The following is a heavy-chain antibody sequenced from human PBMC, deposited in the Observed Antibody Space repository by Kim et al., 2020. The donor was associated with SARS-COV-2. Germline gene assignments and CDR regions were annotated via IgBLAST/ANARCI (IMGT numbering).Heavy chain of an antibody. D-gene: IGHD2-15*01. V-gene: IGHV3-23*01. CDR1: GFTFSSYA. CDR3: AKGSCSGGSCYLLDY. J-gene: IGHJ4*02. CDR2: ISGSGGST. Sequence: GGSLRLSCAASGFTFSSYAMSWVRQAPGKGLEWVSAISGSGGSTYYADSVKGRFTISRDNSKNTLYLQMNSLRAEDTAVYYCAKGSCSGGSCYLLDYWGQGTLVTLSS.